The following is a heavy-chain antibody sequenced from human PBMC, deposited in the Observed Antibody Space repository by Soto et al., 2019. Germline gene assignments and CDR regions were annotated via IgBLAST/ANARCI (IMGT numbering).Heavy chain of an antibody. Sequence: QVQLQESGPGLVKPSETLSLTCTVSGGSVSSGSYYWSWIRQPPGKGLEWIGYIYYTGSTNYNPSLKSRVTISVDTSKNQFSLKLSSVTAADTAVYYCARDPRNWNDDYCGQGTLVTVSS. V-gene: IGHV4-61*01. CDR1: GGSVSSGSYY. D-gene: IGHD1-20*01. CDR3: ARDPRNWNDDY. CDR2: IYYTGST. J-gene: IGHJ4*02.